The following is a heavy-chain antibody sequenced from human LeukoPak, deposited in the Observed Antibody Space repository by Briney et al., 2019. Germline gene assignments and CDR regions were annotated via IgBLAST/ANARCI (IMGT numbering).Heavy chain of an antibody. CDR1: GFTFSSYA. J-gene: IGHJ6*03. D-gene: IGHD6-19*01. V-gene: IGHV3-64*01. CDR2: ISSNGGST. Sequence: GGSLRLSCAASGFTFSSYAMHWVRQAPGKGLEYVSAISSNGGSTYYANSVKGRFTISRDNAKNSLYLQMNSLRAEDTAVYYCARVTGWYKDYYYYYMDVWGKGTTVTISS. CDR3: ARVTGWYKDYYYYYMDV.